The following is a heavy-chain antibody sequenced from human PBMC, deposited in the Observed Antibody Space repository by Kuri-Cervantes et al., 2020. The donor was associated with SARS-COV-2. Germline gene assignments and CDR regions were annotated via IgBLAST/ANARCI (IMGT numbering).Heavy chain of an antibody. V-gene: IGHV3-66*01. Sequence: GGSLRLSCAASGFTVSSNYMSWVRQAPGKGLEWVSVIYSGGSTYYADSVKGRFTISRDNSKNTLYLQMNSLRAEDTAVYYCARGVVPAAIRYYYYYYYMDVWGKGTTVTVSS. D-gene: IGHD2-2*02. CDR2: IYSGGST. CDR3: ARGVVPAAIRYYYYYYYMDV. J-gene: IGHJ6*03. CDR1: GFTVSSNY.